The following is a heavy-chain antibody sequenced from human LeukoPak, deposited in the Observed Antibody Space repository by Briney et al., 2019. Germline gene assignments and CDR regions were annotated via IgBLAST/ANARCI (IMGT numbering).Heavy chain of an antibody. CDR2: IYYSGST. V-gene: IGHV4-59*01. CDR3: ARDRRYYGSGSNTYYFDY. D-gene: IGHD3-10*01. Sequence: SETLFLTCTVSGGSISSYYWSWIRQPPGKGLEWIGYIYYSGSTNYNPSLKSRVTISVDTSKNQFSLKLSSVTAADTAVYYCARDRRYYGSGSNTYYFDYWGQGTLVTVSS. J-gene: IGHJ4*02. CDR1: GGSISSYY.